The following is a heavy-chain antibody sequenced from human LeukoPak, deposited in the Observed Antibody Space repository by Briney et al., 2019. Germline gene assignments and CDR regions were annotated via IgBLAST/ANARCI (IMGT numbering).Heavy chain of an antibody. V-gene: IGHV4-4*02. CDR2: IYHSGST. CDR1: GGSISSSNW. D-gene: IGHD5-18*01. CDR3: ARGGRGYSYDIDY. J-gene: IGHJ4*02. Sequence: PSETLSLTCAVSGGSISSSNWRSWVRQPPGKGLEWIGEIYHSGSTNYNPSLKSRVTISVDKSKNQFSLKLSSVTAADTAVYYCARGGRGYSYDIDYWGQGTLVTVSS.